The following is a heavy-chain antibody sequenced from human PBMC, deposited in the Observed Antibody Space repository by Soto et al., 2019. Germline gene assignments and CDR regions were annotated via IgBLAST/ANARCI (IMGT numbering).Heavy chain of an antibody. Sequence: QVQLQQWGAGLLKPSETLSLTCAVYGGSFSGYYWSWIRQPPGKGLEWIGEINHSGSTNYNPSLKSRVTISVDTSKNQFSLKLSSVTAADTAVYYCARMIHDYGDYVLDYWGQGTLVTVSS. V-gene: IGHV4-34*01. CDR1: GGSFSGYY. J-gene: IGHJ4*02. D-gene: IGHD4-17*01. CDR2: INHSGST. CDR3: ARMIHDYGDYVLDY.